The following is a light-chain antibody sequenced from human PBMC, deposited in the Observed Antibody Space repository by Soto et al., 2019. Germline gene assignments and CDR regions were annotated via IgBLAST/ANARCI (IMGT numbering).Light chain of an antibody. Sequence: EIVLTQSPGTLSLSPGERATLSCGASQSVISKYLAWYQQKPGQAPRLLIYGASSRATGIPDRFSGSGSGTDFTLTISRLEPEDFSVYYCQHYGSPPPTFGGWTKMEIK. CDR1: QSVISKY. CDR2: GAS. CDR3: QHYGSPPPT. J-gene: IGKJ4*01. V-gene: IGKV3-20*01.